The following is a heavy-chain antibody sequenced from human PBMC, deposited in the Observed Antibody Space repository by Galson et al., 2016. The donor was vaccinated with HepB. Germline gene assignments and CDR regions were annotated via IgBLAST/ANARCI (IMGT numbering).Heavy chain of an antibody. V-gene: IGHV3-30*18. J-gene: IGHJ4*02. Sequence: SLRLSCAASGFTFSNRGMHWVRQAPGKGLEWVAADSMDGRRKFYADSVKGRFTISRDNSNNMLFLQMNSLRADDTAVYYCAKRHEYCPPVGCSVDYWGQGTLVSFSS. CDR1: GFTFSNRG. CDR2: DSMDGRRK. CDR3: AKRHEYCPPVGCSVDY. D-gene: IGHD2/OR15-2a*01.